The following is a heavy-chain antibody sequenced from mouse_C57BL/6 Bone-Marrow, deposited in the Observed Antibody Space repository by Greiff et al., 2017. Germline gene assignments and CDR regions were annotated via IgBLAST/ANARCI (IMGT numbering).Heavy chain of an antibody. Sequence: QVQLQQSGAELVRPGTSVKMSCKASGYTFTNYWIGWAKQRPGHGLEWIGDIYPGGGYTNYNEKFKGKATLTADKSSSTAYMQFSSLTSEDSAIYYCAREARNYYGSSYGYVDVWGTGTTVTVSS. CDR1: GYTFTNYW. CDR2: IYPGGGYT. J-gene: IGHJ1*03. V-gene: IGHV1-63*01. D-gene: IGHD1-1*01. CDR3: AREARNYYGSSYGYVDV.